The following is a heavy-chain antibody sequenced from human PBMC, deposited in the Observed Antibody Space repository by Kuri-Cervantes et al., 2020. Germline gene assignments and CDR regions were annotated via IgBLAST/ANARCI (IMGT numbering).Heavy chain of an antibody. CDR2: INAGNGNT. Sequence: ASVKVSCKASGYTFTSYAMHWVRQAPGQRLEWMGWINAGNGNTKYSQKFQGRVTITRDTSASTAYMELSSLRSDDTAVYYCARAGVNTPAAKGPFDSWGQGTLVTVSS. CDR3: ARAGVNTPAAKGPFDS. V-gene: IGHV1-3*01. J-gene: IGHJ5*01. D-gene: IGHD2-15*01. CDR1: GYTFTSYA.